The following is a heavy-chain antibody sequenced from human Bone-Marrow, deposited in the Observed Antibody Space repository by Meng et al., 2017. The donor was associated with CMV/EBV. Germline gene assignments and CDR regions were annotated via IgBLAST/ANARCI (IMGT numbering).Heavy chain of an antibody. CDR2: ISRSSDYI. Sequence: GESLKISCAVSGFTFSRYSMNWVRQAPGKGLEWVSYISRSSDYIYYVDSVKGRFTISRDNAENSLYLQMNSLRAEDTSVYYCTTAITSDFWSGYYWGVLLDYWGQGTLVTVSS. D-gene: IGHD3-3*01. V-gene: IGHV3-21*03. CDR1: GFTFSRYS. CDR3: TTAITSDFWSGYYWGVLLDY. J-gene: IGHJ4*02.